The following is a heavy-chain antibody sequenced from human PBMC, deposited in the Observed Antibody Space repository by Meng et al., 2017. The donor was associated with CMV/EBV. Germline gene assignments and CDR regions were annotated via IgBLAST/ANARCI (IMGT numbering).Heavy chain of an antibody. CDR2: MNPNSGNT. CDR3: AKVRLATAYYGMDV. J-gene: IGHJ6*02. CDR1: GYTFTSYD. Sequence: ASVKVSCKASGYTFTSYDINWVRQATGQGLEWMGWMNPNSGNTGNGQKFQGRVTMTRNTSISTAYMKLISLRSEDTAVYYCAKVRLATAYYGMDVWGQGTTVTVSS. D-gene: IGHD5-24*01. V-gene: IGHV1-8*01.